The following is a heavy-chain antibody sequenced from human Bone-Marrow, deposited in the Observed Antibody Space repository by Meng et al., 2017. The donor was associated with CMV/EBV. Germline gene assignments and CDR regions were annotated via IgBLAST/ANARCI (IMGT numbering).Heavy chain of an antibody. CDR3: ATGVADFEY. J-gene: IGHJ4*02. Sequence: VQLVQSGGEVKKPGASVKVSCKASGYTFTSYGISWVRQAPGQGLEWMGWMNPNSGNTDYAQKFQGRVTMTRNISKSTAYMDLSSLRSEDTAVYYCATGVADFEYWGQGTLVTVSS. CDR2: MNPNSGNT. CDR1: GYTFTSYG. D-gene: IGHD6-19*01. V-gene: IGHV1-8*02.